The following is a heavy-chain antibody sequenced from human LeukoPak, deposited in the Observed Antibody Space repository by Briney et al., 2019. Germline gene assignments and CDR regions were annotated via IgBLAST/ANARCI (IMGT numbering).Heavy chain of an antibody. J-gene: IGHJ4*02. D-gene: IGHD6-13*01. CDR1: GFRLSDYY. CDR2: IRGDTGDT. CDR3: ARVRGNSCDY. Sequence: ASVTVSCKTSGFRLSDYYFHWVRQAPGQGLEWMGWIRGDTGDTDSPQKFQGRVTMTRDTSINTAYMELSRLTFDDKAMYFCARVRGNSCDYWGQGTLVTVSS. V-gene: IGHV1-2*02.